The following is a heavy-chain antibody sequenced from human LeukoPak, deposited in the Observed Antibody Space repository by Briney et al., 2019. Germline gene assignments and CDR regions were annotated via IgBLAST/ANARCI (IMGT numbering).Heavy chain of an antibody. D-gene: IGHD3-9*01. CDR1: GFTFSSYA. CDR2: ISSSSVTI. J-gene: IGHJ4*02. V-gene: IGHV3-48*04. Sequence: PGGSLRLSCATSGFTFSSYAMNWVRQAPGKGLEWISYISSSSVTIYYADSVKGRFTISRDNAKNSLYLQMNSLRAEDTAVYYCARAYSDILTGPFFPDYWGQGTLVTVSS. CDR3: ARAYSDILTGPFFPDY.